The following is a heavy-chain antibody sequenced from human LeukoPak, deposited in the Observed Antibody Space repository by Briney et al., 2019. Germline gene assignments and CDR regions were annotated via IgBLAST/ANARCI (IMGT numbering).Heavy chain of an antibody. CDR1: GGSISSGSYY. CDR2: IYTSGST. J-gene: IGHJ5*02. V-gene: IGHV4-61*02. D-gene: IGHD4-17*01. CDR3: ARYLYGDYVENWFDP. Sequence: SQTLSLTCTVSGGSISSGSYYWSWIRQPAGKGLEWIGRIYTSGSTNYNPSLKSRVTISVDTSKNQFSLKLSSVTAADTAVYYCARYLYGDYVENWFDPWGQGTLVTVSS.